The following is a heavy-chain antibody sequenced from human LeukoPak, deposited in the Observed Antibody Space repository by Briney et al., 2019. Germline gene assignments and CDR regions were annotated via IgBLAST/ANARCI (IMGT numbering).Heavy chain of an antibody. CDR1: GFTFDDYA. CDR2: ISWNSGSI. Sequence: GGSLRLSCAASGFTFDDYAMHWVRQAPGKGLEWVSGISWNSGSIGYADSVKGRFTISRDNAKNSLYLQMNSLRAEDTAVYYCAKDPGYSYGSFGENWFDPWGQGTLVTVSS. CDR3: AKDPGYSYGSFGENWFDP. D-gene: IGHD5-18*01. J-gene: IGHJ5*02. V-gene: IGHV3-9*01.